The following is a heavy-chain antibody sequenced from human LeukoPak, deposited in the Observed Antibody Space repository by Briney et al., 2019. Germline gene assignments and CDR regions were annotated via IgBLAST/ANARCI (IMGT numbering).Heavy chain of an antibody. CDR3: ARDKPDIVVVAAAIGGIYYYMDV. J-gene: IGHJ6*03. CDR1: GFTFSSYS. Sequence: GGSLRLSCAASGFTFSSYSMNWVRQAPGKGLEWVSYISSSSSTIYYADSVKGRFTISRDNAKNSLYLQMNSLRAEDTAVYYCARDKPDIVVVAAAIGGIYYYMDVWGKGTTVTVSS. CDR2: ISSSSSTI. D-gene: IGHD2-2*01. V-gene: IGHV3-48*01.